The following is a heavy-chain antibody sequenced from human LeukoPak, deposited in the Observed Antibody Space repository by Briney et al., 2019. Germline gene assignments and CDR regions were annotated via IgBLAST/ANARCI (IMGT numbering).Heavy chain of an antibody. J-gene: IGHJ4*02. CDR3: AKDRSGGYSYGHIDY. V-gene: IGHV3-30*02. CDR1: GFTFSSYG. D-gene: IGHD5-18*01. Sequence: GGSLRLSCAASGFTFSSYGMHWVRQAPGKVLEWVAFIRYDGSNKYYANSVKGLFTISRDNSKNTLYLQMNSLRAEDTAVYYCAKDRSGGYSYGHIDYWGQGTLVTVSS. CDR2: IRYDGSNK.